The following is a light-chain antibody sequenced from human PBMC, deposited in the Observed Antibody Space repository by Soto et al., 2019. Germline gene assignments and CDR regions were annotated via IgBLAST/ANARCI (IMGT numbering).Light chain of an antibody. CDR1: SGHSSFA. J-gene: IGLJ2*01. Sequence: QLVLTQSPSASASLGASVKLTYTLSSGHSSFAIAWHQQQPEKGPRYLMRLNSDGSHNKGDGIPDRFSGSSSGAERYLTISSLQSEDEADYYCQTWGAGTHAVFGGGTKVTVL. CDR3: QTWGAGTHAV. CDR2: LNSDGSH. V-gene: IGLV4-69*01.